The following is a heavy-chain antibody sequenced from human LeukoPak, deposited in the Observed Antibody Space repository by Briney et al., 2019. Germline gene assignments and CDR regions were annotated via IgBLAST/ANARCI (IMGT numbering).Heavy chain of an antibody. D-gene: IGHD6-6*01. CDR1: GGTFSSYT. J-gene: IGHJ4*02. V-gene: IGHV1-69*04. Sequence: ASVKVSCKASGGTFSSYTIILVRQAPGQGLEWMGRIIPILGLANYTQKFQGRVTITADKSTSTAYMELSSLRSEDTAVYYCARDWAASIAARHWGQGTMVTVSS. CDR2: IIPILGLA. CDR3: ARDWAASIAARH.